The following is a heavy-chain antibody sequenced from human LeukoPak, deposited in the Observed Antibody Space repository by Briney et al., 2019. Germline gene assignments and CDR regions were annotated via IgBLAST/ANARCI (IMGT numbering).Heavy chain of an antibody. Sequence: SETLSLTCAVYGGSFSGYYWSWIRQPPGKGLEWIGEINHSGSTNYNPSLKSRLTISVDTSKNEFSLKLRSVTAADTAVYYCVPGGDWFDPWGQGTLVTASS. D-gene: IGHD1-14*01. CDR1: GGSFSGYY. V-gene: IGHV4-34*01. CDR2: INHSGST. J-gene: IGHJ5*02. CDR3: VPGGDWFDP.